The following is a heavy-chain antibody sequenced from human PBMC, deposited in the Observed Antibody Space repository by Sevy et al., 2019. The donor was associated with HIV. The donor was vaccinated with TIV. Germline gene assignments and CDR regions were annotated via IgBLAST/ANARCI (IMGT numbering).Heavy chain of an antibody. CDR2: IYYNGST. J-gene: IGHJ4*02. Sequence: SETLSLTCTVSGGSFSSYYWSWIRQPPGKGLEWIGYIYYNGSTNSNPSLKSRVTISAHTSKNQFSLKLNSVTAADTAVSYCARGKVLFDYWGQGTLVTVSS. D-gene: IGHD3-10*01. CDR1: GGSFSSYY. CDR3: ARGKVLFDY. V-gene: IGHV4-59*01.